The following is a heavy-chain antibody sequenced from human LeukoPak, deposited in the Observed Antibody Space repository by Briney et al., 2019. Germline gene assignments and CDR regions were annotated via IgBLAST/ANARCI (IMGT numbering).Heavy chain of an antibody. CDR3: ARQYSSSWYETRWFDP. D-gene: IGHD6-13*01. CDR2: IYYSGCT. Sequence: PSETLSLTCTVSGGSISSYYWSWIRQPPGKGLEWIGYIYYSGCTNYNPSLKSRVTISVDTSKNQFSLKLSSVTAADTAVYYCARQYSSSWYETRWFDPWGQGTLVTVSS. CDR1: GGSISSYY. J-gene: IGHJ5*02. V-gene: IGHV4-59*01.